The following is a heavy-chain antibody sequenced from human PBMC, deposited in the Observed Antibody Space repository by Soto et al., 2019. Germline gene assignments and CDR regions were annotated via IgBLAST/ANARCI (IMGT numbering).Heavy chain of an antibody. V-gene: IGHV4-31*03. CDR2: IYYSGST. Sequence: QVQLQESGPGLVKPSQTLSLTCTVSGGSISSGGYYWRWLRQPPGKGLEWMGYIYYSGSTHYNPSLKSRVTISVDTAKNQFSLKLSSVTVADTAVYYCARYCSGGTCYDYFDYWGQGTLVTVSS. J-gene: IGHJ4*02. D-gene: IGHD2-15*01. CDR3: ARYCSGGTCYDYFDY. CDR1: GGSISSGGYY.